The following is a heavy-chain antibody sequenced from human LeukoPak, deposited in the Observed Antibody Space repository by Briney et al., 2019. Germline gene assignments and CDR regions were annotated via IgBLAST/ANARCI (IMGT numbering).Heavy chain of an antibody. D-gene: IGHD2-2*02. J-gene: IGHJ1*01. CDR3: ARDSGCSSTSCYTTAEYFQH. V-gene: IGHV4-39*07. CDR2: IYYSGST. Sequence: SETLSLTCTVSGGSISSSSYYWGWIRQPPGKGLEWIGSIYYSGSTYYNPSLKSRVTISVDTSKNQFSLKLSSVTAADTAVYYCARDSGCSSTSCYTTAEYFQHWGQGTLVTVSS. CDR1: GGSISSSSYY.